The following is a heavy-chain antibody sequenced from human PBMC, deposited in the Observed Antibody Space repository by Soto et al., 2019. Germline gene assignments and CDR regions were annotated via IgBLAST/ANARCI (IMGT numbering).Heavy chain of an antibody. V-gene: IGHV4-34*01. Sequence: QVQLQQWGAGLLKPSETLSLTCAVYGGSFSGYYWSWIRQPPGKGLEWIGEINHSGSTNYNPSLKSRVTISVDTSKNQFSLKLSSVTAADTAAYYCARGVFGRSTPVWGQGTLVTVSS. CDR1: GGSFSGYY. D-gene: IGHD3-10*01. CDR3: ARGVFGRSTPV. J-gene: IGHJ4*02. CDR2: INHSGST.